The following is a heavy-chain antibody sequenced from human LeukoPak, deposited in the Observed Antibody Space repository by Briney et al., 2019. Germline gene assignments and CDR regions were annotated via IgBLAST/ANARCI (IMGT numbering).Heavy chain of an antibody. CDR3: ARASPVGDAFDI. J-gene: IGHJ3*02. Sequence: GGSLRLSCAASGFTFSSYAMSWVRQAPGKGLKWVSTNNGDGTYYADSVKGRFTISRDNAKNTLYLQMNSLRAEDTAVYYCARASPVGDAFDIWGQGTMVTVSS. V-gene: IGHV3-23*01. CDR1: GFTFSSYA. CDR2: NNGDGT. D-gene: IGHD3-3*01.